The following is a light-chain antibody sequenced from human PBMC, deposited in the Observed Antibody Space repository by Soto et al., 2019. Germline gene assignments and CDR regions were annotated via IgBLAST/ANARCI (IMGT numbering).Light chain of an antibody. CDR2: GAS. CDR1: QSISSSY. CDR3: QQYGSSPPYT. Sequence: ERVLTQSPGTLSLSPGERATLSCRASQSISSSYLAWYQHKPGQAPRLLIYGASSRATGIPDRFTGSGSGTDFTLTISRLEPEDFAVYYCQQYGSSPPYTFGQGTKVDIK. J-gene: IGKJ2*01. V-gene: IGKV3-20*01.